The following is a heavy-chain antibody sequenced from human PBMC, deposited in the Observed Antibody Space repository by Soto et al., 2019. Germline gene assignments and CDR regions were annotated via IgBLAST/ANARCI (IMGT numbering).Heavy chain of an antibody. J-gene: IGHJ6*02. D-gene: IGHD3-16*01. Sequence: EVQLLESGGGLVQPGGSLRLACAASIFTCSTYAMSWGRQAPGKRLGWVSAISGSGGSTHYADSVKGRICSSRENSKNTLSLQMKSLRAEDTVVYYCAKYAIPGGYYSGMDVWGQWTTVTVSS. CDR3: AKYAIPGGYYSGMDV. CDR2: ISGSGGST. V-gene: IGHV3-23*01. CDR1: IFTCSTYA.